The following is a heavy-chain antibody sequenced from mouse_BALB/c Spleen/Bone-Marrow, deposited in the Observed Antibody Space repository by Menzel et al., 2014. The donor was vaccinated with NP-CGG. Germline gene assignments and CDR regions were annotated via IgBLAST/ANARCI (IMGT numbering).Heavy chain of an antibody. D-gene: IGHD2-14*01. V-gene: IGHV2-6-2*01. CDR1: GFSLTSCG. Sequence: VQVVESGPDLVAPSQSLSITCTVSGFSLTSCGVHWVRQPPGKGLEWLVVIWSDGSTTYNSALKSRLSISKDNSKSQVFLKTNSLQTDDTAMYYCARHRYGAMDYWGQGTSVTVSS. CDR3: ARHRYGAMDY. J-gene: IGHJ4*01. CDR2: IWSDGST.